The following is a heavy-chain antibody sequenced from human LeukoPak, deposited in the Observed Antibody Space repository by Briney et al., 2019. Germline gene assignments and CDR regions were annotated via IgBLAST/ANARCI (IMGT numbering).Heavy chain of an antibody. Sequence: SETLSLTCAVSGGSLNNYYWSWIRQPAGQGLEWIGRMYAGGITFYNPSLKSRVTMSLDTSKNSFSVRLSSVTAADTALYYCAREIRGVPLFYFDYWGQGILVTVSS. CDR3: AREIRGVPLFYFDY. CDR1: GGSLNNYY. CDR2: MYAGGIT. J-gene: IGHJ4*02. V-gene: IGHV4-4*07. D-gene: IGHD3-10*01.